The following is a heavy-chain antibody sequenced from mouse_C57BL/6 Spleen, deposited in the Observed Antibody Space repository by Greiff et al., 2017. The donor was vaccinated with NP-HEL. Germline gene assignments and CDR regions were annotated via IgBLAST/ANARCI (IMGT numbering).Heavy chain of an antibody. Sequence: VKLQESGAELARPGASVKLSCKASGYTFTSYGISWVKQRTGQGLEWIGEIYPRSGNTYYNEKFKGKATLTADKSSSTAYMELRSLTSEDSAVYFWARITTVVATDLDYWGQGTTLTVSS. CDR2: IYPRSGNT. CDR3: ARITTVVATDLDY. D-gene: IGHD1-1*01. V-gene: IGHV1-81*01. J-gene: IGHJ2*01. CDR1: GYTFTSYG.